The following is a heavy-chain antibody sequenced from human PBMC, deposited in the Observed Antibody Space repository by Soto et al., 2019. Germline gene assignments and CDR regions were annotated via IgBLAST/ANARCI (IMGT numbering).Heavy chain of an antibody. Sequence: SQTLSLTCAISGDSVSSNSAAWNWIRQSPSRGLEWLGRTYYRSKWYNDYAVSVKSRITINPDTSKNQFSLQLNSVTPEDTAVYYCARELSCSCYKSYYYYYGMSFWGQGTTVTGS. D-gene: IGHD3-10*01. CDR2: TYYRSKWYN. CDR1: GDSVSSNSAA. J-gene: IGHJ6*02. CDR3: ARELSCSCYKSYYYYYGMSF. V-gene: IGHV6-1*01.